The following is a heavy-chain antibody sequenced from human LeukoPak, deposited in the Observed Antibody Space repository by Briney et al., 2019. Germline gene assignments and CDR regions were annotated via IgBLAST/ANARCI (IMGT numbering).Heavy chain of an antibody. D-gene: IGHD4-11*01. CDR2: IYYSGST. J-gene: IGHJ4*02. Sequence: SETLSLTCTVSGDSISSGSHYWSWIRQHPGKGLEWIGYIYYSGSTYYNPSLKSRVTMSVDTSKNQLSLRLTSVTAADSVMYYCAGPSVIFTYWGQGALVTVSS. CDR1: GDSISSGSHY. V-gene: IGHV4-31*03. CDR3: AGPSVIFTY.